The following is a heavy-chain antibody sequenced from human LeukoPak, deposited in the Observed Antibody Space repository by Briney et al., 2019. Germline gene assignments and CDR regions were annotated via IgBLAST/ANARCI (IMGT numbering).Heavy chain of an antibody. CDR3: ARGSGWYDC. CDR2: IYTGGTT. Sequence: GGSLRLSCAASGFSVSNNSITWVRQAPGKGLEWVSAIYTGGTTYYADSVKGRFTISRDNSKNTVYLEMSSLRAEDTAVYYCARGSGWYDCWGRGTLVTVSS. CDR1: GFSVSNNS. V-gene: IGHV3-53*01. J-gene: IGHJ5*01. D-gene: IGHD6-19*01.